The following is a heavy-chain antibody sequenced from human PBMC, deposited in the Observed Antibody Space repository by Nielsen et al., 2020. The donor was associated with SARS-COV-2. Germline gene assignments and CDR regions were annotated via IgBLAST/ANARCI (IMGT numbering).Heavy chain of an antibody. V-gene: IGHV3-9*01. D-gene: IGHD5-12*01. CDR2: ISWNSGSI. CDR1: GFTFDDYA. CDR3: AKLGYSGYDYYYGMDV. Sequence: GGSLRLSCAASGFTFDDYAMHWVRQAPGKGLEWVSGISWNSGSIGYADSVKGRFTISRDNAKNSLYLQMNSLRAEDTALYYCAKLGYSGYDYYYGMDVWSQGTTVTVSS. J-gene: IGHJ6*02.